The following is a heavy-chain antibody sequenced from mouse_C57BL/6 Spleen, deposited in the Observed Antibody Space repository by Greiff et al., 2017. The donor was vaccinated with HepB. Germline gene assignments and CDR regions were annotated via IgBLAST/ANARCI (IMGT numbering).Heavy chain of an antibody. J-gene: IGHJ4*01. V-gene: IGHV1-82*01. CDR1: GYAFSSSW. Sequence: QVQLKESGPELVKPGASVKISCKASGYAFSSSWMNWVKQRPGKGLEWIGRIYPGDGDTNYNGKFKGKATLTADKSSSTAYMQLSSLTSEDSAVYFCARQGGLYAMDYWGQGTSVTVSS. CDR3: ARQGGLYAMDY. CDR2: IYPGDGDT.